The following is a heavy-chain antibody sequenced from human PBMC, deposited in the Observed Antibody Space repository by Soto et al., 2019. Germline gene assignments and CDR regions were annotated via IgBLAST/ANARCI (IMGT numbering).Heavy chain of an antibody. CDR2: IFQSGST. Sequence: SETLSLTCGVSGGTIRSPDWWTWVRQPPGKGLEWIGEIFQSGSTNHTPSLESRVTISVDKSKNQFSLTLTSVTAADTAVYFCARGRGRYSCGWSWFDPWGQGSLVTVSS. D-gene: IGHD6-19*01. V-gene: IGHV4-4*02. J-gene: IGHJ5*02. CDR1: GGTIRSPDW. CDR3: ARGRGRYSCGWSWFDP.